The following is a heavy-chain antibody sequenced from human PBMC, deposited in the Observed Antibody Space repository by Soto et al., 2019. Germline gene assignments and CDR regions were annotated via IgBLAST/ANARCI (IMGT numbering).Heavy chain of an antibody. CDR2: ISGSGGST. CDR3: AKAQDYDILTGYSSYNWFDP. V-gene: IGHV3-23*04. Sequence: EVQLVESGGGLVKPGGSLRLSCAASGFTFSNTGMSWVRQAPGKGLEWVSAISGSGGSTYYADSVKGRFTISRDNSKNTLYLQMNSLRADDTAVYYCAKAQDYDILTGYSSYNWFDPWGQGTLVTVSS. J-gene: IGHJ5*02. D-gene: IGHD3-9*01. CDR1: GFTFSNTG.